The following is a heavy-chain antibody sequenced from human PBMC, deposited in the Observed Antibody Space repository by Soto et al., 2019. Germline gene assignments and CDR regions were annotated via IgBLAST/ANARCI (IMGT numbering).Heavy chain of an antibody. CDR1: GGSISSYY. D-gene: IGHD3-10*01. CDR3: WVLWLGELLGPLLSYYYGMAV. V-gene: IGHV4-59*01. CDR2: IYYSGST. Sequence: SETLSLTCTVSGGSISSYYWSWIRQPPGKGLEWIGYIYYSGSTNYNPSLKSRVTISVDTSKNQFSLKLSSVTAADTAVYYCWVLWLGELLGPLLSYYYGMAVGAQGTRVPVS. J-gene: IGHJ6*02.